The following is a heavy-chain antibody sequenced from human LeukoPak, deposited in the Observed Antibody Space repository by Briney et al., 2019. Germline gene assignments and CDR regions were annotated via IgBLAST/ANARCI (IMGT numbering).Heavy chain of an antibody. Sequence: SETLSLTCTVSGGSISSYYWSWIRQPPGKGLEWIGYIYYSGSTNYNPSLKSRVTISVDTSKNQFPLKLSSVTAADTAVYYCACRGIFGWFDPWGQGTLVTVSS. J-gene: IGHJ5*02. D-gene: IGHD3-3*01. CDR1: GGSISSYY. CDR2: IYYSGST. V-gene: IGHV4-59*01. CDR3: ACRGIFGWFDP.